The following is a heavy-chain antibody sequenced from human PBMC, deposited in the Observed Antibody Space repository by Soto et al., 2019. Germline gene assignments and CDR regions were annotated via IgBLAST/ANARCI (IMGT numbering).Heavy chain of an antibody. Sequence: GGSLRLSCSASGFTFSSYAMHWVRQAPGKGLEYVSAISSNGGSTYYADSVKGRFTISRDNSKNTLYLQMNSLRAEDTAVYYCVKGGSSSSFWFDPWGQGTLVTVSS. D-gene: IGHD6-6*01. CDR3: VKGGSSSSFWFDP. CDR2: ISSNGGST. V-gene: IGHV3-64D*06. J-gene: IGHJ5*02. CDR1: GFTFSSYA.